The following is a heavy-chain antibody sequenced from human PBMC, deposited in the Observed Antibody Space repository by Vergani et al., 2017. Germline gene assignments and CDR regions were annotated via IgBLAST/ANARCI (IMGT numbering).Heavy chain of an antibody. CDR2: ISSSSSTI. CDR1: GFTFSSYS. J-gene: IGHJ5*02. V-gene: IGHV3-48*01. D-gene: IGHD2-2*01. CDR3: ARDQDIVVVPAANWFDP. Sequence: EVQLVESGGGLVQPGGSLRLSCAASGFTFSSYSMNWVRQAPGKGLEWVSYISSSSSTIYYADSVKGRFTISRDNAKNSLYLQMNSLRAEDTAVYYCARDQDIVVVPAANWFDPWGQGTLVTVSS.